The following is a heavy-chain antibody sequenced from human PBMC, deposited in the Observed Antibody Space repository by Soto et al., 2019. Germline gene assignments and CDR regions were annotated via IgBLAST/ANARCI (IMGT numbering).Heavy chain of an antibody. CDR1: GFTVSSNY. V-gene: IGHV3-53*05. Sequence: GGSLRLSCAASGFTVSSNYMSWVRQAPGKGLEWVSVIYSGGSTYYADSVKGRFTISRDNSKNTLYLQMNSLRAEDTAVYYCAKDPITTGDYYYGMDVWGLGTTVTVSS. CDR3: AKDPITTGDYYYGMDV. J-gene: IGHJ6*02. D-gene: IGHD1-1*01. CDR2: IYSGGST.